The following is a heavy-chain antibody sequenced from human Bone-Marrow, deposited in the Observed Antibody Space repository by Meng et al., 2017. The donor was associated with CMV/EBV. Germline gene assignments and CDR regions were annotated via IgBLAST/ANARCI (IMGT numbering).Heavy chain of an antibody. Sequence: GGSLRLSCAASGFTFDDYAMHWVRQAPGKGLEWVSSISSSSSYIYYADSVKGRFTISRDNAKNSLYLQMNSLRAEDTAVYYCARVVEQWLVRYYYYGMDVWGQGPTVTRYS. D-gene: IGHD6-19*01. V-gene: IGHV3-21*01. CDR2: ISSSSSYI. CDR3: ARVVEQWLVRYYYYGMDV. CDR1: GFTFDDYA. J-gene: IGHJ6*01.